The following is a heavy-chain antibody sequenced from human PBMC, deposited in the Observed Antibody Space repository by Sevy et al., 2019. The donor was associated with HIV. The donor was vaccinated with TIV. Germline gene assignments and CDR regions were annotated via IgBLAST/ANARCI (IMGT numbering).Heavy chain of an antibody. D-gene: IGHD6-13*01. Sequence: PAGSLRLSCAASGFTFSSYSMNWVRQAPGKGLEWVSSISSSSSYIYYADSVKGRFTISRDNAKNSLYLQMNSLRAEDTAVYYCARQWVPYSSSWYTGYYFDYWGQGTLVTVSS. CDR2: ISSSSSYI. J-gene: IGHJ4*02. V-gene: IGHV3-21*01. CDR1: GFTFSSYS. CDR3: ARQWVPYSSSWYTGYYFDY.